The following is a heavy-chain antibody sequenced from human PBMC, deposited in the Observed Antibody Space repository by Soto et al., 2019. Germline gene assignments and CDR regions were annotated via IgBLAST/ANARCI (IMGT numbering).Heavy chain of an antibody. J-gene: IGHJ6*02. V-gene: IGHV3-30-3*01. CDR1: GFTFSSYA. Sequence: PGGSLRLSCAASGFTFSSYAMHWVRQAPGKGLEWVAVISYDGSNKYYADSVKGRFTISRDNPKNTLYLQMNSLRAEDTAVYYCAGDFYVVYAYTPIYYYYGMDVWGQGTTVTVSS. D-gene: IGHD2-8*02. CDR3: AGDFYVVYAYTPIYYYYGMDV. CDR2: ISYDGSNK.